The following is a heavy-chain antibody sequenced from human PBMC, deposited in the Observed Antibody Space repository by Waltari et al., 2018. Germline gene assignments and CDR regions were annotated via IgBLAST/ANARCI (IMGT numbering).Heavy chain of an antibody. V-gene: IGHV1-8*01. D-gene: IGHD3-10*01. Sequence: QVQLVQSGAEVKKPGASVKVSCKASGYTFTSYDINWVRQATGQGLEWMGGTNPNSGNTGYAQKCQGRVTMTRNTSISTAYMELSSLRSEDTAVYYCARVHYGSENYYYYMDVWGKGTTVTVSS. J-gene: IGHJ6*03. CDR3: ARVHYGSENYYYYMDV. CDR2: TNPNSGNT. CDR1: GYTFTSYD.